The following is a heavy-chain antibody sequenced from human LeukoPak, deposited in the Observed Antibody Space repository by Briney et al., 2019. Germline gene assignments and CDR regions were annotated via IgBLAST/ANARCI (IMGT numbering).Heavy chain of an antibody. J-gene: IGHJ6*03. D-gene: IGHD3-10*01. V-gene: IGHV1-8*01. Sequence: ASMKVSCKASAYIFTSYDINWVRQATGQGLEWMGWINPNSGNAGFAQKFQGRVTMTRNTSISTAYMELSSLKSEDTAVYYCARVGGGMVRGVKRNYYYYMDVWGKGTTVTISS. CDR1: AYIFTSYD. CDR3: ARVGGGMVRGVKRNYYYYMDV. CDR2: INPNSGNA.